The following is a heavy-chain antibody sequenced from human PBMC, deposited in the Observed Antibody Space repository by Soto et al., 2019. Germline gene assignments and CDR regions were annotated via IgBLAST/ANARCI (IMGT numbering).Heavy chain of an antibody. Sequence: EVQLLESGGGLVQAGGSLRLSCAACGFTFRNFAVSWVRQAPGKGLEWVSTINTNGGTTYSVDSVKGRFTISRDNFRNTLYLQMNSLRADDTAVYYCANLGYCSGGNCPRQHWGQGTLVTVSS. D-gene: IGHD2-15*01. V-gene: IGHV3-23*01. J-gene: IGHJ1*01. CDR2: INTNGGTT. CDR1: GFTFRNFA. CDR3: ANLGYCSGGNCPRQH.